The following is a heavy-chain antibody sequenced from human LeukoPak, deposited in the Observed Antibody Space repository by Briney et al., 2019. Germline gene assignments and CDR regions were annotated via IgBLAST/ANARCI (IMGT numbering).Heavy chain of an antibody. CDR2: INPNSGGT. J-gene: IGHJ3*02. CDR1: GYTFIAYY. D-gene: IGHD5-12*01. Sequence: GASVKVSCKASGYTFIAYYMHWVRQAPGQGLEWMGWINPNSGGTNYAQKFQGRVTMTRDTSISTVYMELSSLRSEDTAVYYCATAVDIVATKRRAAFDIWGQGTMVTVSS. V-gene: IGHV1-2*02. CDR3: ATAVDIVATKRRAAFDI.